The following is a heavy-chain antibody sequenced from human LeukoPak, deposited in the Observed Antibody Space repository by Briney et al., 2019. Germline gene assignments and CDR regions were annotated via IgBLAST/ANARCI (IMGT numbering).Heavy chain of an antibody. Sequence: ASVKVSCKASGYTFTGYYMHWVRQAPGQGLEWTGWINPNSGGTNYAQKFQGRVTMTRDTSISTAYMELSRLRSDDRAVYYCARNTGGYSGYGGDWFDPWGQGTLVTVSS. CDR1: GYTFTGYY. V-gene: IGHV1-2*02. J-gene: IGHJ5*02. CDR2: INPNSGGT. CDR3: ARNTGGYSGYGGDWFDP. D-gene: IGHD5-12*01.